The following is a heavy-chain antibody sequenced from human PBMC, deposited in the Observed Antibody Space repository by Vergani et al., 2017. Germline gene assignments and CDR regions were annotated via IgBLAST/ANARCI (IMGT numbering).Heavy chain of an antibody. CDR3: AKKRGYCSGGSCYLDAFDI. V-gene: IGHV3-23*01. CDR2: ISGSGGST. D-gene: IGHD2-15*01. Sequence: EVQLLESGGGLVQPGGSLRLSCAASGFTFSSYAMSWVRQAPGKGLEWVSAISGSGGSTYYADSVKGRFTISRDNSKITLYLQMNSLRAEDTAVYYCAKKRGYCSGGSCYLDAFDIWGQGTMVTVSS. CDR1: GFTFSSYA. J-gene: IGHJ3*02.